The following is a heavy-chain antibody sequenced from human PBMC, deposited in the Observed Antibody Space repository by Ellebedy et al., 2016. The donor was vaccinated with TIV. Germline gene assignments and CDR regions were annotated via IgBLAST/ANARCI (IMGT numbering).Heavy chain of an antibody. D-gene: IGHD1-26*01. Sequence: SLKISXAASGFPFDKHAMHWVRQAPGNGLEWVSGISWNSDSIGYADSVKGRFTISRDNAKNSLYLQMNSLRAEDTALYHCARVALGGSHTYYFDYWGQGTLVTVSS. CDR1: GFPFDKHA. J-gene: IGHJ4*02. V-gene: IGHV3-9*01. CDR3: ARVALGGSHTYYFDY. CDR2: ISWNSDSI.